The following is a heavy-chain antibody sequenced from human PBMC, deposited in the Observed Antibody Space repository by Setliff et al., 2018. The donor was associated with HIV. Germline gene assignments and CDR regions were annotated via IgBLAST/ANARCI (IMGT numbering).Heavy chain of an antibody. D-gene: IGHD3-22*01. CDR2: IRGIGYGGTA. CDR1: GFTFSTYW. J-gene: IGHJ4*02. V-gene: IGHV3-49*04. CDR3: CRGLFYSDADSLMY. Sequence: GGSLRLSCVASGFTFSTYWMSWVRQAPGRGLEWLAFIRGIGYGGTADYAASVKGRFTISRDESKGIVHLQMVSLQSEDTGIYYCCRGLFYSDADSLMYWGRGTPVTVSS.